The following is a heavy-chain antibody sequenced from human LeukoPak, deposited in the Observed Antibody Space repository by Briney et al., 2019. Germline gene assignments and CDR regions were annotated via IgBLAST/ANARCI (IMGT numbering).Heavy chain of an antibody. CDR1: GYTFTSYG. V-gene: IGHV1-18*01. D-gene: IGHD5-12*01. CDR2: ISGYNGDT. CDR3: ARRSSGYDSWFDS. Sequence: ASVKVSCKASGYTFTSYGITWVRQAPGQRLECMGWISGYNGDTKYAQKLQGRVTMTTDTSTSTVYMELRSLRSDDTAVYFCARRSSGYDSWFDSWGQGTLVTVSS. J-gene: IGHJ5*01.